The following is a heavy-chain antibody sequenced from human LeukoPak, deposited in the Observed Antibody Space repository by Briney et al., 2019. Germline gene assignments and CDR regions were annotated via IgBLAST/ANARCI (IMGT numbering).Heavy chain of an antibody. CDR3: VRDLLTLPQKYFDS. CDR1: GFTFGSYG. Sequence: GGSLRLSCAASGFTFGSYGMHRVRQAPGKGLEWVAFIWHDGSNKYYGDSMKGRFTISRDNSKNTLYLQMSSLRAEDTAVYYCVRDLLTLPQKYFDSWGQGTLVSVSS. V-gene: IGHV3-30*02. D-gene: IGHD3-9*01. CDR2: IWHDGSNK. J-gene: IGHJ4*02.